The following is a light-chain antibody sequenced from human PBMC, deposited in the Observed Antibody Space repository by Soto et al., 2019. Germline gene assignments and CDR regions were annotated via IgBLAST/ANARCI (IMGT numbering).Light chain of an antibody. CDR2: EVS. Sequence: QSALTQPASVSGSPGQSITISCTGTSSDVGGYDFVSWYQQHPGKAPKLMIYEVSNRPSGVSNRFSGSKSDNTASLTISGLQAEDEADYYCSSFTSGTTLYVFGTGTKLTVL. V-gene: IGLV2-14*01. J-gene: IGLJ1*01. CDR1: SSDVGGYDF. CDR3: SSFTSGTTLYV.